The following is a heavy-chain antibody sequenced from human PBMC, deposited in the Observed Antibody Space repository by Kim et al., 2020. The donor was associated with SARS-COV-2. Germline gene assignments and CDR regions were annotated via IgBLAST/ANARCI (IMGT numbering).Heavy chain of an antibody. V-gene: IGHV6-1*01. CDR1: GDSVSSNSAT. Sequence: SQTLSLTCAISGDSVSSNSATWTWIRQSPSRGLEWLGRTYYSSKWYSDYAISVKSRITIKSDTSKNQFSLQLDSVTPEDTAVYYCAREGGRTYYMDVWGKGTTVTVSS. D-gene: IGHD3-16*01. CDR3: AREGGRTYYMDV. CDR2: TYYSSKWYS. J-gene: IGHJ6*03.